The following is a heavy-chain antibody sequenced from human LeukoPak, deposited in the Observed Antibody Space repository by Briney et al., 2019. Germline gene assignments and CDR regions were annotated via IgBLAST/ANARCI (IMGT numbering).Heavy chain of an antibody. D-gene: IGHD1-26*01. V-gene: IGHV3-20*04. CDR1: GFTVSSNY. CDR2: ITWNGGST. J-gene: IGHJ4*02. Sequence: PGGSLRLSCAASGFTVSSNYMSWVRQAPGKGLEWVSGITWNGGSTGYADSVKGRFTISRDNAKNPLYLQMSSLRAEDTALYYCARDRSYGAFASWGQGTLVTVSS. CDR3: ARDRSYGAFAS.